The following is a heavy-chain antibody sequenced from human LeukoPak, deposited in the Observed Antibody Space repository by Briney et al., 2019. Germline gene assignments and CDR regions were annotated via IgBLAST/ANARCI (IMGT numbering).Heavy chain of an antibody. J-gene: IGHJ3*02. CDR1: GFTFSTYT. CDR2: ISNDGHFK. V-gene: IGHV3-30-3*01. D-gene: IGHD3-9*01. CDR3: ARETRLPHNDILINRRAFDI. Sequence: GGSLRLSCAASGFTFSTYTIHWVRQAPGKGLEWVAVISNDGHFKYCADSVKGRFTISRDNSKSTLFLQMNSLTIEDTAVYYCARETRLPHNDILINRRAFDIWGQGTILTVSS.